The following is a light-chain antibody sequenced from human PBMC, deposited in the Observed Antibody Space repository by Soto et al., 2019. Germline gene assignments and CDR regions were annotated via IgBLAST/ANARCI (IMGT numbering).Light chain of an antibody. CDR2: AAS. CDR1: QSIFNY. J-gene: IGKJ1*01. V-gene: IGKV1-39*01. CDR3: QQSDSSPWT. Sequence: DIQVTQSPSSLSASVGDRVTITCRASQSIFNYLNWYQQKPGKAPNLLIYAASSLQSGVPSRFSGGGAGTDFTLTISSLQPEDFATYYCQQSDSSPWTFGLGTNLASK.